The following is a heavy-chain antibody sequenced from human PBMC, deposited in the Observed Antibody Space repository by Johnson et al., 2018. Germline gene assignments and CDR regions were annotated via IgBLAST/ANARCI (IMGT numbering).Heavy chain of an antibody. CDR1: GFTFSNCW. D-gene: IGHD3-10*01. Sequence: VQLVESGGGLVQPGGSXRLSCAASGFTFSNCWMTWVRQAHGKGLEWVANIKQDGSERYYVDSVRGRFTISRDNAKNSLYLQMNSMRAEDTAVYYCARDMVVTMVRGRTYSYSYMDVWGKGTTVTVSS. V-gene: IGHV3-7*01. CDR2: IKQDGSER. J-gene: IGHJ6*03. CDR3: ARDMVVTMVRGRTYSYSYMDV.